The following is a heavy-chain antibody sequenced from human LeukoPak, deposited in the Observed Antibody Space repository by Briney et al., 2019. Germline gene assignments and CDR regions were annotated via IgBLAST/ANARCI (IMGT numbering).Heavy chain of an antibody. CDR2: IKEDGSDT. V-gene: IGHV3-7*04. J-gene: IGHJ4*02. CDR3: ARDQWRLFDY. Sequence: GGSLRLSCTASGFTFSNYWMNWVRQAQGKGLEWVANIKEDGSDTYFVDSVRGLFTISRDNAKNLLFLHMNSLRGEDTAVYYCARDQWRLFDYWGQGTLVTVSS. D-gene: IGHD2-21*02. CDR1: GFTFSNYW.